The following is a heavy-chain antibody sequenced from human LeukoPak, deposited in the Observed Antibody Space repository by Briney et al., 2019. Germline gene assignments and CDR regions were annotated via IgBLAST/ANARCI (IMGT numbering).Heavy chain of an antibody. V-gene: IGHV5-51*01. CDR1: GYSFIRYW. D-gene: IGHD4-17*01. CDR2: IYPGNSDT. CDR3: AGHGPLEPGDYESLATAYYFDY. Sequence: GESLKISCKGSGYSFIRYWIGWVRQMPGKGLEWMAIIYPGNSDTRYGPSFRGQVTISADKSISTTYLQWRSLTASDTAMYYCAGHGPLEPGDYESLATAYYFDYWGQGTLVTVSS. J-gene: IGHJ4*02.